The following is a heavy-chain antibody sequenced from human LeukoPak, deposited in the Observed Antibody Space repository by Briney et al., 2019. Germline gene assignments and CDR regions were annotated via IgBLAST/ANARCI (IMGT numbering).Heavy chain of an antibody. CDR1: GASISSYF. J-gene: IGHJ3*01. D-gene: IGHD3-10*01. Sequence: PSETLSLTCAVSGASISSYFWTWIRQPPGKGLQWIGYVYHSGSTNYNPSLRGRVAMSVDTSKNQFSLHLTSVTAADTAVYYCAREPLAASRGAFDLWGQGTLVTVSS. V-gene: IGHV4-59*01. CDR3: AREPLAASRGAFDL. CDR2: VYHSGST.